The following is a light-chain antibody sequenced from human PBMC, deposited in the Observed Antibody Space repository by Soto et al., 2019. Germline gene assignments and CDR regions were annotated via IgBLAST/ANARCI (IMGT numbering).Light chain of an antibody. J-gene: IGKJ1*01. V-gene: IGKV1-5*03. CDR1: QTISSW. CDR3: QHYNSYPVT. Sequence: DIQMTQSPSTLSASVGDRVTITCRASQTISSWLAWYQQKPGKAPKLLIYKASSLESGVTSRFSGSGSGTELTLTISSLQPDDFATYYCQHYNSYPVTFGQGTKVDIK. CDR2: KAS.